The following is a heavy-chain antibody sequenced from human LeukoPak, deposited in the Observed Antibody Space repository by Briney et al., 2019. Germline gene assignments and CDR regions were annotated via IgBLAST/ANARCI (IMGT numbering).Heavy chain of an antibody. CDR3: ARGIAAAEGSCDWFDP. J-gene: IGHJ5*02. V-gene: IGHV1-46*01. CDR1: GYSFIRHH. CDR2: LKLYDGSI. Sequence: ASVKVSCKAFGYSFIRHHIHWVRQAPGQGLEWMGLLKLYDGSIRYAQKFQGRVTMTRDTSTSTVYMELSSLRSEDTAVYYCARGIAAAEGSCDWFDPWGQGTLVTVSS. D-gene: IGHD6-13*01.